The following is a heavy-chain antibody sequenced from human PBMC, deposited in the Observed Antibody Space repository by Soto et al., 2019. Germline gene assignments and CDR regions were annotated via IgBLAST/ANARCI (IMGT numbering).Heavy chain of an antibody. V-gene: IGHV3-21*01. D-gene: IGHD3-9*01. Sequence: GGSLRLSCAASGFTFSSYTMNWVRQAPGKGLEWVSSISSSNTYSYYADSVKGRFTISRDNAKKSLSLQMNSLRVEDTAVYYCASSLGVYDVLTGPPGWGQGTLVTVSS. CDR1: GFTFSSYT. CDR2: ISSSNTYS. CDR3: ASSLGVYDVLTGPPG. J-gene: IGHJ4*02.